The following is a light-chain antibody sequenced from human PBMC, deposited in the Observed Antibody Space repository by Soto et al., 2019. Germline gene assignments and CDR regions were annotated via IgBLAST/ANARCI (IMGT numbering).Light chain of an antibody. J-gene: IGLJ1*01. Sequence: SLLTQPAPLSWAPGQSITLSRPGNHTVVGGYSYISWYQHNPGRAPKLMIYDVSNRPSGVSDRFSGSKSGNTASLTISRLQAEDEADYYCSSYTTSSTYVFGSGTKVTVL. V-gene: IGLV2-14*03. CDR2: DVS. CDR1: HTVVGGYSY. CDR3: SSYTTSSTYV.